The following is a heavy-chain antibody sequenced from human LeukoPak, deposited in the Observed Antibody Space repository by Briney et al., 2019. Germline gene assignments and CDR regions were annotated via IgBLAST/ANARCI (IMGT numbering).Heavy chain of an antibody. CDR2: ISYDGSNK. CDR1: GFTFSSYA. J-gene: IGHJ6*02. Sequence: GGSLRLSCAASGFTFSSYAMHWVRQAPGKGLEWVAVISYDGSNKYYADSVKGRFTISRDNSKNTLYLQMNSLRAEDTAVYYCAKDEAYCGGDCYPARVGYMDVWGQGTTVTVSS. V-gene: IGHV3-30-3*01. CDR3: AKDEAYCGGDCYPARVGYMDV. D-gene: IGHD2-21*02.